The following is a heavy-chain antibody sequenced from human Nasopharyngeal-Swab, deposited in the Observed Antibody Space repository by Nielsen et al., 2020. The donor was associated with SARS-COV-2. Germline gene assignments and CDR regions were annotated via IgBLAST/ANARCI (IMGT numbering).Heavy chain of an antibody. Sequence: ETLSLTCAASGFTFSSYAMSWVRQAPGKGLEWVSAISGSGGSTYYADSVKGRFTISRDNSKNTLYLQMNSLRAEDTAVYYCAKVPSGWYSALWYWGQGTLVTVSS. D-gene: IGHD6-19*01. J-gene: IGHJ4*02. CDR3: AKVPSGWYSALWY. V-gene: IGHV3-23*01. CDR1: GFTFSSYA. CDR2: ISGSGGST.